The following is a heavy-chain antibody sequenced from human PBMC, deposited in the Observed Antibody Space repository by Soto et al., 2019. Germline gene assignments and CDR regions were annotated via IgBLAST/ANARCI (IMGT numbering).Heavy chain of an antibody. CDR2: IYYSGST. CDR1: GGSISSGDYY. Sequence: PSETLSLTCTVSGGSISSGDYYWSWIRQPPGKGLEWIGYIYYSGSTHYNPSLKSRVTISLDRSKNQFSLRLRSVTAADTAVYYCARSVGYRSGWWPYYVDYWGQGALVTVSS. J-gene: IGHJ4*02. CDR3: ARSVGYRSGWWPYYVDY. D-gene: IGHD6-19*01. V-gene: IGHV4-30-4*01.